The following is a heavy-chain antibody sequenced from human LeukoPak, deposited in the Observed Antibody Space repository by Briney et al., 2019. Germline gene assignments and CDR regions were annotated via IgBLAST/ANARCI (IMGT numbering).Heavy chain of an antibody. D-gene: IGHD6-13*01. J-gene: IGHJ3*02. CDR1: GGSISSSSYY. CDR2: IYYSGST. V-gene: IGHV4-39*07. Sequence: SETLSLTCTASGGSISSSSYYWGWIRQPPGKGLEWIGSIYYSGSTYYNPSLKSRVTISVDTSKNQFSQKLSSVTAADTAVYYCARDCGFTPRIAAAGTSDAFDIWGQGTMVTVSS. CDR3: ARDCGFTPRIAAAGTSDAFDI.